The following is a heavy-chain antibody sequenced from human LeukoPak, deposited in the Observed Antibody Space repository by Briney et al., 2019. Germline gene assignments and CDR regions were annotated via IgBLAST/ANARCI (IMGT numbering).Heavy chain of an antibody. CDR1: GFTFSNAW. V-gene: IGHV3-21*01. CDR3: ARAPEYYYDSSGYFNFDY. J-gene: IGHJ4*02. Sequence: GGSLRLSCAASGFTFSNAWMNWVRQAPGKGLEWVSSISSSSSYIYYADSVKGRFTISRDNAKNSLYLQMNSLRAEDTAVYYCARAPEYYYDSSGYFNFDYWGQGTLVTVSS. D-gene: IGHD3-22*01. CDR2: ISSSSSYI.